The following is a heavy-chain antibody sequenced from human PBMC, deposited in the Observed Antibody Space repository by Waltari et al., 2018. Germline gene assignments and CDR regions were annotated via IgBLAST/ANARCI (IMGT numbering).Heavy chain of an antibody. CDR1: GFTFSSYW. Sequence: EVQLVESGGGLVQPGGSLRLSCAASGFTFSSYWMHWVRQAPGKGLVCVSRINSEGSSTSDADSGKCRFTISRDNAKNTLYLQMNSLRAEDTAVYYCARAFTARLGVWGKGTTVTVSS. D-gene: IGHD6-6*01. J-gene: IGHJ6*04. V-gene: IGHV3-74*01. CDR2: INSEGSST. CDR3: ARAFTARLGV.